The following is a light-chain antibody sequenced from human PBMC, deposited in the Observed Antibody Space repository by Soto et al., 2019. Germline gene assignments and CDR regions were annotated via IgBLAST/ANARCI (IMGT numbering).Light chain of an antibody. CDR1: RNLLKANGYTY. CDR2: LVY. Sequence: DIVMTQSPLSLTVTPGEPASISCRSSRNLLKANGYTYFHWFLQKPGQSPQLLLYLVYNRAHGVPDRFSGSVSGTDFTLKISRVEAEDVGVYYCMQTLESRTFGQGTKVEVK. V-gene: IGKV2-28*01. CDR3: MQTLESRT. J-gene: IGKJ1*01.